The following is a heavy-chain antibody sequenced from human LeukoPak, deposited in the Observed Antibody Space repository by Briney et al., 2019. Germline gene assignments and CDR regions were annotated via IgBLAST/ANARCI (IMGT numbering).Heavy chain of an antibody. D-gene: IGHD4-11*01. J-gene: IGHJ5*02. CDR1: GGSFSGYY. V-gene: IGHV4-34*01. CDR2: INHSGST. CDR3: AREWNSNYGFDP. Sequence: SETLSLTCAVYGGSFSGYYWSWIRQPPGKGLEWIGEINHSGSTNYNPSLKSRVTISVDTSKNQFSLKLSSVTAADTAVYYCAREWNSNYGFDPWGQGTLVTVSS.